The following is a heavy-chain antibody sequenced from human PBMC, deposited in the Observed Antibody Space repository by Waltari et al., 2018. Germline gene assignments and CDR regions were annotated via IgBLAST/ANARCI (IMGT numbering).Heavy chain of an antibody. J-gene: IGHJ4*02. V-gene: IGHV3-53*01. CDR2: SYSGVST. D-gene: IGHD6-19*01. CDR1: GFTVSSHY. CDR3: ARVASSGRNRDY. Sequence: EVQLVESGGGLIQPGGSLRLSCAASGFTVSSHYMRWFRQAPGKGLEWVSVSYSGVSTYYADSVKGRFTISRDNSKNTLYLQMNSLRAEDTAVYYCARVASSGRNRDYWGQGTLVTVSS.